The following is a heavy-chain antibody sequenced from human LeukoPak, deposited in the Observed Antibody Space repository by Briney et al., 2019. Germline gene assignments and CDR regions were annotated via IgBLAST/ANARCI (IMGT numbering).Heavy chain of an antibody. CDR3: AREGGFYRPLDY. D-gene: IGHD3-3*01. V-gene: IGHV4-4*02. Sequence: SETLSLTCGVSGGSVTSTNWWTWVRQPPGKGLEWIGEVHLDGRTNYNPSLKSRLTMSVDLSENHISLRLTSVTAADTAVYYCAREGGFYRPLDYSGQGTLVTVSS. J-gene: IGHJ4*02. CDR2: VHLDGRT. CDR1: GGSVTSTNW.